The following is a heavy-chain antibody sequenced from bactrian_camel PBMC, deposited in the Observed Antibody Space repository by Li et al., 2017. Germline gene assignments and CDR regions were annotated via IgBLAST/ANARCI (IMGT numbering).Heavy chain of an antibody. CDR1: GFTLSSYR. CDR2: INSGGGTT. Sequence: QLVESGGGLVQPGGSLRLSCAASGFTLSSYRTYWVRQAPGKGLEWVSTINSGGGTTYYADSVKGRFTISRDNAKNTVYLQMNSLKPEDTAMYYCAASDWARYCSGGPRPYEYKHWGHGTQVTVS. CDR3: AASDWARYCSGGPRPYEYKH. J-gene: IGHJ4*01. V-gene: IGHV3S25*01. D-gene: IGHD2*01.